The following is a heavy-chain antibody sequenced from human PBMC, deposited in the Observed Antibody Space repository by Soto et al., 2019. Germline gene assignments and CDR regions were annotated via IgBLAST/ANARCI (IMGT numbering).Heavy chain of an antibody. CDR2: ISYDGSNK. D-gene: IGHD2-2*01. CDR3: AREGFYCISTSCYASGFDY. CDR1: GFTFSSYA. Sequence: QVQLVESGGGVVQPGRSLRLSCAASGFTFSSYAMHWVRQAPDKGLEWVAVISYDGSNKYYADSVKGRFTISRDNSKNTLYLQMNSLRAEDTAVYYCAREGFYCISTSCYASGFDYWGQGTLVTVSS. J-gene: IGHJ4*02. V-gene: IGHV3-30-3*01.